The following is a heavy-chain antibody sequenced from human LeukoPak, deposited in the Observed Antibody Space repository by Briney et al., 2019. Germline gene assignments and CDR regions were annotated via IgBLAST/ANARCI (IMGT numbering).Heavy chain of an antibody. CDR3: ARDQYSYAHAAH. Sequence: GGSLRLSCAASGFTFSIAWMTWVRQAPGKGLEWVSVIYSGGTTYYADSVKGRFTISRDNSKNTLHLQMNSLRAEDTAVYYCARDQYSYAHAAHWGQGTLVTVSS. D-gene: IGHD5-18*01. CDR1: GFTFSIAW. V-gene: IGHV3-66*01. J-gene: IGHJ4*02. CDR2: IYSGGTT.